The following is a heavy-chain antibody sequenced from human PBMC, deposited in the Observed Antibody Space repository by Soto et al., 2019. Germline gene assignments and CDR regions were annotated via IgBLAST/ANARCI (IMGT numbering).Heavy chain of an antibody. CDR2: IIPIFGTT. V-gene: IGHV1-69*01. D-gene: IGHD3-3*01. J-gene: IGHJ4*02. CDR1: ADSFSSYG. Sequence: QVQLVQSGAEVKEPGSAVKVSCKAPADSFSSYGISWVRQAPGQGLEWMGGIIPIFGTTNYAEKFQGRVTITADEFKNTGYMELSSLRSEDTALYYCARVFPDGWVEPGVVRGYLDTWGRGTLVTVSS. CDR3: ARVFPDGWVEPGVVRGYLDT.